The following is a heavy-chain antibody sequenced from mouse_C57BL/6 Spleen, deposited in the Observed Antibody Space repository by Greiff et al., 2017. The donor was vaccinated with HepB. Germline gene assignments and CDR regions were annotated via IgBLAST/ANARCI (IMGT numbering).Heavy chain of an antibody. CDR2: INPNNGGT. D-gene: IGHD1-1*01. V-gene: IGHV1-18*01. Sequence: VQLQQSGPELVKPGASVMIPCKASGYTFTDYNMDWVKQSHGKSLEWIGDINPNNGGTIYNQKFKGKATLTVDKSSSTAYMELRSLTSEDTAVYYCARARMNYYGSSSHWYFDVWGTGTTVTVSS. J-gene: IGHJ1*03. CDR3: ARARMNYYGSSSHWYFDV. CDR1: GYTFTDYN.